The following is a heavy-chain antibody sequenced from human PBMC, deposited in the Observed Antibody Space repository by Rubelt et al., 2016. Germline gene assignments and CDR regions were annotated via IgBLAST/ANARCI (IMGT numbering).Heavy chain of an antibody. CDR3: ARVMSGYSYGYGDY. V-gene: IGHV4-34*01. CDR1: GGSFSGYY. Sequence: QVQLQQWGAGLLKPSETLSLTCAVYGGSFSGYYWSWIRQPPGKGLEWIGEINHSGSTNYNPSLKSRVTISVDPSKTQLSLKLSSVTAADTAVYYCARVMSGYSYGYGDYWGQGTLVTVSS. J-gene: IGHJ4*02. CDR2: INHSGST. D-gene: IGHD5-18*01.